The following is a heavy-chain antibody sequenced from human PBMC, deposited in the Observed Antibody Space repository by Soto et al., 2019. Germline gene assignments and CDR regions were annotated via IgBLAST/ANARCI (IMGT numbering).Heavy chain of an antibody. Sequence: PVKVSCTASGGRLNSSAVTWARQAPGQGLEWMGGIIPIFGTANYAQKFQGRVTITADESTSTAYVELSSLRSEDTAVYYCAREPQEYYYYGSVVCGHGPTVTV. V-gene: IGHV1-69*13. J-gene: IGHJ6*02. CDR3: AREPQEYYYYGSVV. CDR1: GGRLNSSA. CDR2: IIPIFGTA.